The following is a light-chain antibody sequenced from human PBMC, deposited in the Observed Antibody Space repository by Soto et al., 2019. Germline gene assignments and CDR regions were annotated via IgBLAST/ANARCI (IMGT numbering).Light chain of an antibody. Sequence: DIQMTQSPSALSASVGDRVTITCRASQTISTYLNWYQQKPGKAPKLLICAASTLQSGVPSRFSGSGSGTDFTLTISSLQPEDFATYYCQQSLGIPYTFGQGTRLEIK. J-gene: IGKJ2*01. V-gene: IGKV1-39*01. CDR2: AAS. CDR1: QTISTY. CDR3: QQSLGIPYT.